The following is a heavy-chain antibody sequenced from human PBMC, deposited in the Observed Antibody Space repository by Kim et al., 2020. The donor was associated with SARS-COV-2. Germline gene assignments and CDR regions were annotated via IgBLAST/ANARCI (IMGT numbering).Heavy chain of an antibody. V-gene: IGHV3-43*02. CDR2: ISGDGGST. CDR1: GFTFDDYA. D-gene: IGHD3-22*01. Sequence: GGSLRLSCAASGFTFDDYAMHWVRQAPGKGLEWVSLISGDGGSTYYADSVKGRFTISRDNSKNSLYLQMNSLRTEDTALYYCATRAGSSGYYDDAFDIWGQGTRVTVSS. J-gene: IGHJ3*02. CDR3: ATRAGSSGYYDDAFDI.